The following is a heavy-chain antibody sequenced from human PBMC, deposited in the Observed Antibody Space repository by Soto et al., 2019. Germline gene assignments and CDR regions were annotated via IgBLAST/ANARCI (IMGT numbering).Heavy chain of an antibody. J-gene: IGHJ6*02. CDR2: INPNSGGT. Sequence: ASVKVSCKAAGYAFTGYYMHWGRQAPGQGLEWMGWINPNSGGTNYAQKFQGWVTMTRDTSISTAYMELSRLRSDDTAVYYCAIAGTRIAARPPPYYYYYGMDVWGQGTTVTVSS. CDR1: GYAFTGYY. D-gene: IGHD6-6*01. CDR3: AIAGTRIAARPPPYYYYYGMDV. V-gene: IGHV1-2*04.